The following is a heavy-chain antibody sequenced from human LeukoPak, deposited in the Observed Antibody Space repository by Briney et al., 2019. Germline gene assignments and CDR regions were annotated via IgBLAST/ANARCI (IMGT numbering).Heavy chain of an antibody. J-gene: IGHJ3*01. CDR1: GFTVSSNY. CDR2: IYSGGST. CDR3: AKDLLITMTVLIN. D-gene: IGHD3-22*01. V-gene: IGHV3-53*05. Sequence: GGSLRLSCAASGFTVSSNYMSWVRQAPGKGLEWVSVIYSGGSTYYADSVKGRFTISRDNSRNLVHLQMNSLRVEDTAVYYCAKDLLITMTVLINWGQGTMVTVSS.